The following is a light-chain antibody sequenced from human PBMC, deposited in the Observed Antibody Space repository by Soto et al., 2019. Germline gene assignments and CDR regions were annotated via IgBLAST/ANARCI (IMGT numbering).Light chain of an antibody. CDR2: GAS. J-gene: IGKJ3*01. Sequence: DIQMTQSPSSLSASLGDRVTIACRASQGISNYLAWYQQRPGKVPKLLIYGASTLQSGVPSRFSGSGSGTAFPLTISSLQPEDVATYYCQKYNSAPRTFGPGTKVDIK. CDR3: QKYNSAPRT. V-gene: IGKV1-27*01. CDR1: QGISNY.